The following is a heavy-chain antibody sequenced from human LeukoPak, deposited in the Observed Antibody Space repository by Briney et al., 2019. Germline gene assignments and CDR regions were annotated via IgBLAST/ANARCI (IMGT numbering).Heavy chain of an antibody. D-gene: IGHD3-22*01. Sequence: PSETLSLTCTVSGGSISSYYWSWIRQAPGKGLEWIRYIYYSGSTNYNPSLKSRVTISVDTSKNQFSLKLSSVTAADTAVYYCARDLPNYYDSSGSYYYYGMDVWGQGTTVTVSS. CDR3: ARDLPNYYDSSGSYYYYGMDV. V-gene: IGHV4-59*01. J-gene: IGHJ6*02. CDR2: IYYSGST. CDR1: GGSISSYY.